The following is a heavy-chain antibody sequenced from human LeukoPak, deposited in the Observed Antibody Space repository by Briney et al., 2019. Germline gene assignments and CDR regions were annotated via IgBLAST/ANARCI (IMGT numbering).Heavy chain of an antibody. D-gene: IGHD2-15*01. V-gene: IGHV3-53*01. J-gene: IGHJ6*03. CDR2: IYSGGST. CDR1: GFTVSSNY. CDR3: ARDRYCSGGSCYGTSGYMDV. Sequence: GGSLRLSCAASGFTVSSNYMSWVRQAPGKGLEWVSVIYSGGSTYYADSVKGRFTISRDNSKNTLYLQMNSLGAEDTAVYYCARDRYCSGGSCYGTSGYMDVWGKGTTVTVSS.